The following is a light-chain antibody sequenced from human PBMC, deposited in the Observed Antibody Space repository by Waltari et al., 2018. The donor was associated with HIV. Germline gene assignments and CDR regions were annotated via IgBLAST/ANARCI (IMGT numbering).Light chain of an antibody. CDR1: SSDVGNYNY. V-gene: IGLV2-11*01. CDR3: CSYAGSYTLGV. J-gene: IGLJ2*01. Sequence: QSALTQPRSVSGSPGQSVTISCTGTSSDVGNYNYVSWYQQHPGKTPKFMIYDVSKRPSVVPDRFSVSKSGNTASLTISGLQAEDEADYYCCSYAGSYTLGVFGGGTKVTVL. CDR2: DVS.